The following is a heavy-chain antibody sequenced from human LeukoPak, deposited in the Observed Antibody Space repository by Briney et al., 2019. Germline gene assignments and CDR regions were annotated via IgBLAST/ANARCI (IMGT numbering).Heavy chain of an antibody. CDR3: ARSYYYGSGSYYLYNWFDP. V-gene: IGHV4-30-4*01. Sequence: SETLSLTCTVSGGSISSGDYYWSWIRQPPGKGLGWIGYIYYSGSTYYNPSLKSRVTISVDTSKNQFSPKLSSVTAADTAVYYCARSYYYGSGSYYLYNWFDPWGQGTLVTVSS. J-gene: IGHJ5*02. CDR2: IYYSGST. CDR1: GGSISSGDYY. D-gene: IGHD3-10*01.